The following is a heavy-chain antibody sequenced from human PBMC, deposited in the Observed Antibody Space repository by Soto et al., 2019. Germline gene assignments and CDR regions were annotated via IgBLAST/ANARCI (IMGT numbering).Heavy chain of an antibody. CDR2: LYSSGSS. V-gene: IGHV3-66*03. CDR3: ARDYYKYYDSSGYYRSPAY. Sequence: GGSLRLSCAASGFTVSTNYMSWVRQAPGTGLEWVSVLYSSGSSYYADSVKGRFTISRDNARNTLFLQMNSLRAEDTAVYYCARDYYKYYDSSGYYRSPAYWGQGTLVTVSS. D-gene: IGHD3-22*01. J-gene: IGHJ4*02. CDR1: GFTVSTNY.